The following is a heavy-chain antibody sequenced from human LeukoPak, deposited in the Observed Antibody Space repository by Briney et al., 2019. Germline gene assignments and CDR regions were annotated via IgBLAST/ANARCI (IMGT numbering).Heavy chain of an antibody. J-gene: IGHJ6*02. V-gene: IGHV1-69*13. D-gene: IGHD4/OR15-4a*01. CDR3: ARSPPNGDYYYGMDV. CDR2: IIPIFGTA. CDR1: GGTFSSYA. Sequence: VASVKVSCEASGGTFSSYAISWVRQAPGQGLEWMGGIIPIFGTANYAQKFQGRVTITADESTSTAYMELSSLRSEDTAVYYCARSPPNGDYYYGMDVWGQGTTVTVSS.